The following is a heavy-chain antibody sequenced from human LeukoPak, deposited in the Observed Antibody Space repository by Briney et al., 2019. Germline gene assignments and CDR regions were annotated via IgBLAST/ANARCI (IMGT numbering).Heavy chain of an antibody. Sequence: GGSLRLSCAASGFTFSSYWMHWVRQAPGKGLVWVSRISSDGSSTSYADSVKGRFTISRDNAKNTLYLQMNSLRAEDTAVYYCARRYYYDSSGYAYYFDYWGQGTLVTVSS. V-gene: IGHV3-74*01. CDR2: ISSDGSST. J-gene: IGHJ4*02. CDR1: GFTFSSYW. D-gene: IGHD3-22*01. CDR3: ARRYYYDSSGYAYYFDY.